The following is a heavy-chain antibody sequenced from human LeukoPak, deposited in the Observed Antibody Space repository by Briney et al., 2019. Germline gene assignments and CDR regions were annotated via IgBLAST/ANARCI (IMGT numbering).Heavy chain of an antibody. CDR3: AREKSDCSGGSCDELDS. CDR1: GYTFTSYG. CDR2: ISTYNGNT. Sequence: ASVKVSCKASGYTFTSYGISWVRQAPEQGLEWMGRISTYNGNTNYAQKFQGRVTMTTDTSTSTAYMELRSLRSDDTAVYYCAREKSDCSGGSCDELDSWGQGTLVTVSS. D-gene: IGHD2-15*01. J-gene: IGHJ4*02. V-gene: IGHV1-18*01.